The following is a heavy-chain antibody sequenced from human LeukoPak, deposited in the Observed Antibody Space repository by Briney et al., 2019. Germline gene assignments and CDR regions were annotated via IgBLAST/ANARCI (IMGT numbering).Heavy chain of an antibody. Sequence: ASVKVSCKASGYTFTNYGISWVRQAPGQGLEWMGWINTNTGNPTYAQGFTGRFVFSLDTSVSTAYLQISSLKAEDTAVYYCASKIAWWALDIWGQGTMVTVSS. V-gene: IGHV7-4-1*02. D-gene: IGHD2-8*02. J-gene: IGHJ3*02. CDR1: GYTFTNYG. CDR2: INTNTGNP. CDR3: ASKIAWWALDI.